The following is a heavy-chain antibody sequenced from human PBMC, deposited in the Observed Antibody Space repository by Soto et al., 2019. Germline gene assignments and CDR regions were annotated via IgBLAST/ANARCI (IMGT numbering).Heavy chain of an antibody. CDR2: ISHDGSKT. D-gene: IGHD3-22*01. J-gene: IGHJ4*02. CDR3: AKDPYYYSSSGYSVFDS. V-gene: IGHV3-30*18. Sequence: ESGGGVVQPGRSLRLSCAASGFTFSSYGIHWVRQAPGKGLEWVAVISHDGSKTNYADSVKGRFTISRDNSKDTVYLQMNSLRAEDTAVYYCAKDPYYYSSSGYSVFDSWGQGTLVTVSS. CDR1: GFTFSSYG.